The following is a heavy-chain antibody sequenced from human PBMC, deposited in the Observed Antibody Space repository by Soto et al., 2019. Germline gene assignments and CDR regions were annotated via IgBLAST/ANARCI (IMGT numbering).Heavy chain of an antibody. CDR3: AKSILEWLLSRYYFDY. D-gene: IGHD3-3*01. J-gene: IGHJ4*02. Sequence: GGSLRLSCAASGFTFSSYAMSWVRQAPGKGLEWVSAISGSGGSTYYADSVKGGFTISRDNSKNTLYRQMNSLRAEYTAVYYCAKSILEWLLSRYYFDYWGQGTLVTVSS. CDR2: ISGSGGST. CDR1: GFTFSSYA. V-gene: IGHV3-23*01.